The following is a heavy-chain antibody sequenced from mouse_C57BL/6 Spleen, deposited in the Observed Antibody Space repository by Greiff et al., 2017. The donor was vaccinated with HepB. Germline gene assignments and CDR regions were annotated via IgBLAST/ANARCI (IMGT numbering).Heavy chain of an antibody. J-gene: IGHJ4*01. CDR2: ISSGGSYT. CDR3: ARQGGGYDDGDYYAMDY. Sequence: EVMLVESGGDLVKPGGSLKLSCAASGFTFSSYGMSWVRQTPDKRLEWVATISSGGSYTYYPDSVKGRFTISRDNAKNPLYLQMSSLKSEDTAMYYCARQGGGYDDGDYYAMDYWGQGTSVTVSS. V-gene: IGHV5-6*01. CDR1: GFTFSSYG. D-gene: IGHD2-2*01.